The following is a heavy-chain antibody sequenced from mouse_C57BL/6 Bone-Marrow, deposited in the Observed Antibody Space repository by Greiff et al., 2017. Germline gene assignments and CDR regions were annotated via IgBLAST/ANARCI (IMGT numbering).Heavy chain of an antibody. V-gene: IGHV1-85*01. Sequence: QVQLQQSGPELVKPGASVKLSCKASGYTFTSYDINWVKPRPGQGLEWIGWIYPRDGSTKYNEKFKGKATLTVDTSSSTAYMELHSLTSEDSAVYFCAREITTVVATEVDYWGQGTTLTVSS. D-gene: IGHD1-1*01. CDR1: GYTFTSYD. CDR3: AREITTVVATEVDY. CDR2: IYPRDGST. J-gene: IGHJ2*01.